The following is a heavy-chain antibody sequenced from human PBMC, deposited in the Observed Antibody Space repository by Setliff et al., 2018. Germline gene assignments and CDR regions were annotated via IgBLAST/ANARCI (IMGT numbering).Heavy chain of an antibody. V-gene: IGHV4-38-2*02. D-gene: IGHD3-22*01. CDR2: IYHSGST. Sequence: KTSETLSLTCAVSGYSISSGYYWGWIRQPPGKGLEWIGSIYHSGSTYYNPSLKSRVTISVDTSKNQFSLKLSSVTAADTAVYYCARDRDYYDSSGYSYNWFDPWGQGTLVTVSS. J-gene: IGHJ5*02. CDR1: GYSISSGYY. CDR3: ARDRDYYDSSGYSYNWFDP.